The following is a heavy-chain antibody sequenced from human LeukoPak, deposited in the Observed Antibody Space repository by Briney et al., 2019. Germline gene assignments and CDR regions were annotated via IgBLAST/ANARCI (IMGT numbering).Heavy chain of an antibody. D-gene: IGHD6-13*01. CDR3: ARGIADSNWFDP. V-gene: IGHV4-34*01. CDR2: INHSGST. Sequence: SETLSLTCAVYGGSFSGCYWSRIRQPPGKGLEWIGEINHSGSTNYNPSLKSRVTISVDTSKNQFSPKLSSVTAADTAVYYCARGIADSNWFDPWGQGTLVTVSS. J-gene: IGHJ5*02. CDR1: GGSFSGCY.